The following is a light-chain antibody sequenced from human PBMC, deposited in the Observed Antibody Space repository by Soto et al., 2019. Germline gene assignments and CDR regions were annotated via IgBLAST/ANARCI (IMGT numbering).Light chain of an antibody. CDR1: QSITSGY. CDR2: GAS. J-gene: IGKJ5*01. Sequence: IVLTQSPGTLSLFPGERATLSCRASQSITSGYLAWYQQKPGQSPRLLIYGASSRATGIPDRFSGSGSGTDFTLTISRLEPEDFAVYYCQQYGSSPTFGQGTRLEMK. CDR3: QQYGSSPT. V-gene: IGKV3-20*01.